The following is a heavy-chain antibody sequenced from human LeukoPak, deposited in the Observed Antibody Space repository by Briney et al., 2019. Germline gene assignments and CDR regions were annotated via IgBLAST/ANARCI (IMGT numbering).Heavy chain of an antibody. CDR2: IYTSGST. CDR1: GGSISSGNYY. V-gene: IGHV4-61*02. J-gene: IGHJ4*02. D-gene: IGHD2-15*01. CDR3: ARKVCSGGSCYNDY. Sequence: SQTLPLTCTVSGGSISSGNYYWSWIRQPAGKGLEWIGRIYTSGSTNYNPSLKSRVTISVDTSKNQFSLKLSSVTATDTAVYYCARKVCSGGSCYNDYWGQGTLVTVSS.